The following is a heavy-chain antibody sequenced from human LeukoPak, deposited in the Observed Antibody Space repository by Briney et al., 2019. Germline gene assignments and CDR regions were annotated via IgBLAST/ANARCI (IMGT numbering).Heavy chain of an antibody. J-gene: IGHJ3*02. CDR2: ISWNSGSI. Sequence: GGSLRLSCAASGFTFDDYAMHWVRQAPGKGLEWVSGISWNSGSIGYADSVKGRFTISRDNAKNSLYLQMNSLRAEDTALYYCAKDGGGNYYDSSGYPHDAFDIWGQGTMVTVSS. V-gene: IGHV3-9*01. CDR3: AKDGGGNYYDSSGYPHDAFDI. CDR1: GFTFDDYA. D-gene: IGHD3-22*01.